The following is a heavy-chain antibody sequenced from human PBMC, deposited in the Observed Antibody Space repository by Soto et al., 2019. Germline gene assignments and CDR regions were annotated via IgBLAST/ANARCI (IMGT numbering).Heavy chain of an antibody. J-gene: IGHJ4*02. CDR1: GDSLSTGGHY. V-gene: IGHV4-31*03. CDR3: ARVDHRGYFAILTDY. CDR2: IYDSVNT. Sequence: PSETLSLTCTVSGDSLSTGGHYWSSIRQHPGKGLEWIGHIYDSVNTYYGPSLRSRVTISADMSKNQFSLNLRSVTAADTAVYYCARVDHRGYFAILTDYWGQGTLVTVSS. D-gene: IGHD3-9*01.